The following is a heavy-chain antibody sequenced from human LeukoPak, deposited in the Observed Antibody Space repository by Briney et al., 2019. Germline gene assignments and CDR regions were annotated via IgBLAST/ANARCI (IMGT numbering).Heavy chain of an antibody. CDR1: GFTVSSNY. CDR2: IYSGGST. D-gene: IGHD2-2*01. V-gene: IGHV3-53*01. J-gene: IGHJ4*02. CDR3: AGESGYCSSTSCSYFDY. Sequence: GGSLRLSCAASGFTVSSNYMSWVRQAPGKGLGWVSVIYSGGSTYYADSVKGRFTISRDNSKNTLYLQMNSLRAEDTAVYYCAGESGYCSSTSCSYFDYWGQGTLVTVSS.